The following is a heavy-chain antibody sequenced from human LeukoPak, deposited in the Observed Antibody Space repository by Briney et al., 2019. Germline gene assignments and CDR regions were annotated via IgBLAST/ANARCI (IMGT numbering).Heavy chain of an antibody. V-gene: IGHV4-34*01. Sequence: PAETLSLTCAAYGGTFSGYSWFWIRQPPGKGLEWIGEVNHSGSTNYNPSLKSRVAIVIDTSQDQFTLRLSSVTAADTAVYYCASGGLWSRETFDIWGQGTMVTVSS. CDR3: ASGGLWSRETFDI. CDR2: VNHSGST. CDR1: GGTFSGYS. J-gene: IGHJ3*02. D-gene: IGHD3-10*01.